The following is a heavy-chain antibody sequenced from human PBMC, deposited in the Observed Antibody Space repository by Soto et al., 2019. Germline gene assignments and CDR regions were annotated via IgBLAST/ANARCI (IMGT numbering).Heavy chain of an antibody. D-gene: IGHD3-10*01. Sequence: SETLSLTCAVYGGSFSGYSWTWIRQPPGKGLEWIGEINHSGSTNYNPSLKSRVTISVDTSKNQFSLKLSSVTAADTAVYYCARGGPRTGEKFDYWGQGTLVTVSS. CDR2: INHSGST. V-gene: IGHV4-34*01. CDR3: ARGGPRTGEKFDY. CDR1: GGSFSGYS. J-gene: IGHJ4*02.